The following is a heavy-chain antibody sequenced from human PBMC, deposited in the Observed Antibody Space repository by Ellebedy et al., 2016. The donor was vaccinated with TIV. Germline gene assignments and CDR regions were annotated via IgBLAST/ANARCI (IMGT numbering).Heavy chain of an antibody. Sequence: ASVKVSCKASGYTFTSYYMHWVRQAPGQGLEWMGIINPSGDSTTYTKKLQGRVTMTRDTSTSTVYMELSSLRSEDTAVYYCARDRDTAMVTFKTYYYYAMDVWGQGTTVTVSS. CDR3: ARDRDTAMVTFKTYYYYAMDV. J-gene: IGHJ6*02. D-gene: IGHD5-18*01. CDR1: GYTFTSYY. V-gene: IGHV1-46*04. CDR2: INPSGDST.